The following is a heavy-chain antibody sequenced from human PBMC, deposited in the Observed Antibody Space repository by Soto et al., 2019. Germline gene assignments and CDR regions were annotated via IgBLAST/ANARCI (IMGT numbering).Heavy chain of an antibody. CDR2: IYSGGST. CDR3: ARIAGGEWLRKIYYYYYMDV. V-gene: IGHV3-66*01. CDR1: GFTVSSNY. D-gene: IGHD5-12*01. J-gene: IGHJ6*03. Sequence: GGSLRLSCAASGFTVSSNYMSWVRQAPGKGLEWVSVIYSGGSTYYADSVKGRFTISRDNSKNTLYLQMNSLRAEDTAVYYCARIAGGEWLRKIYYYYYMDVWGKGTTVTVSS.